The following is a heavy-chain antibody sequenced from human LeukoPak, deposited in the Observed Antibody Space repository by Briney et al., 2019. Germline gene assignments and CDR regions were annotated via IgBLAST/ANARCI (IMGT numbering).Heavy chain of an antibody. Sequence: ASVKVSCKASGGTFSSYAISWVRQAPGQGLEWMGWISAYNSNINYAQKFKGRVTMSTDTSTSTAFLEVRGLRSDDTAVYFCARGGNYDSPPDWFDPWGQGTLVTVSS. D-gene: IGHD3-22*01. CDR1: GGTFSSYA. CDR2: ISAYNSNI. V-gene: IGHV1-18*01. J-gene: IGHJ5*02. CDR3: ARGGNYDSPPDWFDP.